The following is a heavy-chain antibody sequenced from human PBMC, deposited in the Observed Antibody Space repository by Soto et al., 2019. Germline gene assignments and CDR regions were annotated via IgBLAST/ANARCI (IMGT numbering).Heavy chain of an antibody. J-gene: IGHJ4*02. CDR3: ARADLCSEY. Sequence: SETLSLTCAVYGGSFSGYYWSWIRQPPGKGLEWIGEINHSGSTNYNPSLKSRVTMSVDTSKNQVSLKLTSVTAADTAVYYCARADLCSEYWGQGTLVTVSS. V-gene: IGHV4-34*01. CDR1: GGSFSGYY. CDR2: INHSGST. D-gene: IGHD2-21*01.